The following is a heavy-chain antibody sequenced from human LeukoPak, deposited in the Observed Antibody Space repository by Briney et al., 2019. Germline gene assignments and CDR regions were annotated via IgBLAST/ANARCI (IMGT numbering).Heavy chain of an antibody. D-gene: IGHD2-8*01. V-gene: IGHV1-18*01. Sequence: GASVKVSCQATDYTFTNYGISWVRQAPGQGLEWMAWISGYNGHTYFAQRFQGRVTVTTDTSTSTAYMELRSLRSDDTAVYYCARTTVDCKNGVNGVCYDYWGQGTLVTVSS. CDR1: DYTFTNYG. J-gene: IGHJ4*02. CDR2: ISGYNGHT. CDR3: ARTTVDCKNGVNGVCYDY.